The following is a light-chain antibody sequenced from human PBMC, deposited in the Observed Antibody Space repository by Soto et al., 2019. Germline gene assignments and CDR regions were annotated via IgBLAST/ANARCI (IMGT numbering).Light chain of an antibody. Sequence: AIRMTQSPSSLSASTGDRVTITCRASQGISSYLAWYQQKPGKAPKLLIYAASTLQSGVPSRFSGSGSGTDFTLTISCLQSEDFATYYCQQHYSYPSTFGQGTKLEI. CDR3: QQHYSYPST. V-gene: IGKV1-8*01. CDR2: AAS. CDR1: QGISSY. J-gene: IGKJ2*01.